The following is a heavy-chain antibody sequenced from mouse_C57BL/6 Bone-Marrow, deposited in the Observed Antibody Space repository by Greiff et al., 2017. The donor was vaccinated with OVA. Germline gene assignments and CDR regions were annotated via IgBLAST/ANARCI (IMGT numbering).Heavy chain of an antibody. Sequence: EVQVVESGGGLVQPGGPLKLSCAASGFTFSDYGMAWVRQAPRKGPEWVAFISNLAYSIYYADTVTGRFTISRENAKNTLYLEMSSLRSEDTAMYYCARRNWYFDVWGTGTTVTVSS. CDR2: ISNLAYSI. CDR3: ARRNWYFDV. CDR1: GFTFSDYG. V-gene: IGHV5-15*01. J-gene: IGHJ1*03.